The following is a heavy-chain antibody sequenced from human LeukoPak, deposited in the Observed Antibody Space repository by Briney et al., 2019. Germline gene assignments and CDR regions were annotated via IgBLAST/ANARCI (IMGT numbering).Heavy chain of an antibody. V-gene: IGHV4-59*01. Sequence: SETLSLTCTASGGSISSYYWSWIRQPPGKGLEWIGYIYYSGSTNYNPSPMSRVTISVDTSKNQFSRKLISVTAADTAVYYCAREAGTTAFDYWGQGTLVTVSS. CDR3: AREAGTTAFDY. CDR1: GGSISSYY. J-gene: IGHJ4*02. CDR2: IYYSGST. D-gene: IGHD1-7*01.